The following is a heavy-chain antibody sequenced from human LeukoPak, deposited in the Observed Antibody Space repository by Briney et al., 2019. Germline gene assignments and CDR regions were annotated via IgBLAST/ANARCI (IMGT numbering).Heavy chain of an antibody. Sequence: PGESLKISCKGFGYRVTSYWISWARQMPGKGLERTGRVDPSASYTNYSPSFQGPVTISADKSISTAYLQWSSLKASDTAMYYCARRALPPSYCGGDCFDAFDLWGQGTMVTVSS. CDR3: ARRALPPSYCGGDCFDAFDL. J-gene: IGHJ3*01. CDR2: VDPSASYT. CDR1: GYRVTSYW. V-gene: IGHV5-10-1*01. D-gene: IGHD2-21*02.